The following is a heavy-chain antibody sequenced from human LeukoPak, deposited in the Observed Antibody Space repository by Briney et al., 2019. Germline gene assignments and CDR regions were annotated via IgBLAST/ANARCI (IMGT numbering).Heavy chain of an antibody. CDR3: ARDQLRYSSGWYGGPDY. CDR1: GYTFTSYA. J-gene: IGHJ4*02. V-gene: IGHV1-3*03. D-gene: IGHD6-19*01. CDR2: INAGNGNT. Sequence: ASVKVSCKASGYTFTSYAIHWVRQAPGQRLEWMGWINAGNGNTKYSQEFQGRVTITRDTSASTAYMELSGLRSEDMAVYYCARDQLRYSSGWYGGPDYWGQGTLVTVSS.